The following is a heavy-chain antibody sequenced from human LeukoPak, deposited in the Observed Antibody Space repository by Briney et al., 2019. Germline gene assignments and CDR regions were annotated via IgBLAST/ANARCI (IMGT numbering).Heavy chain of an antibody. Sequence: ASVKVSCKSSGYTFTTYGISWVRQAPGQGPEWMGWINPYNGNRNDAQKLQGGVTMSTDTPTSTAYIELRSLRFDDTAVYYCARELYGRFDYWGQGTLVTVSS. CDR3: ARELYGRFDY. J-gene: IGHJ4*02. CDR1: GYTFTTYG. V-gene: IGHV1-18*01. CDR2: INPYNGNR. D-gene: IGHD2-2*02.